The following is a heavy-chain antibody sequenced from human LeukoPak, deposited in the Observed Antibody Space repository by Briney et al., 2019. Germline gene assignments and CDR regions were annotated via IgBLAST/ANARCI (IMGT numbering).Heavy chain of an antibody. Sequence: GRSLRLSCAASGFTFSSYGMHWVRQAPGKGLEWVAVIWYDGSNKYYADSVKGRFTISRDNSKNTLYLQMNSLRAEDTAVYYCARDSDYGDERSFDYWGQGTLVTVFS. J-gene: IGHJ4*02. V-gene: IGHV3-33*01. CDR1: GFTFSSYG. D-gene: IGHD4-17*01. CDR3: ARDSDYGDERSFDY. CDR2: IWYDGSNK.